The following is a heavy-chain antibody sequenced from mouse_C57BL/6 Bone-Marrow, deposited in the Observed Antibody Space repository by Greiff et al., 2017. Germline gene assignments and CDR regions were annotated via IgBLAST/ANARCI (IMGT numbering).Heavy chain of an antibody. V-gene: IGHV14-4*01. J-gene: IGHJ3*01. CDR3: TTYVWFAY. Sequence: VQLQQSGAELVRPGASVKLSCTASGFNIKDDYMHWVKQRPEQGLEWIGWIDPENGDTEYASKFQGKATIQADTSSNTAYLQLSSLTSEDTAVYYCTTYVWFAYWGQGTLVTVSA. CDR2: IDPENGDT. CDR1: GFNIKDDY.